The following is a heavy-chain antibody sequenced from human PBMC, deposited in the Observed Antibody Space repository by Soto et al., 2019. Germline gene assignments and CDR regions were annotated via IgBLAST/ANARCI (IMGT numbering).Heavy chain of an antibody. CDR2: ISGSGGST. Sequence: PGGSLRLSCAASGFTFSSYAMSWVRQAPGKGLEWVSAISGSGGSTYYADSVKGRFTISRDNSKNTLYLQMNSLRAEDTAVYYCARDNVDTAMAPLYSFDYWGQGPLVTLSS. CDR3: ARDNVDTAMAPLYSFDY. CDR1: GFTFSSYA. J-gene: IGHJ4*02. V-gene: IGHV3-23*01. D-gene: IGHD5-18*01.